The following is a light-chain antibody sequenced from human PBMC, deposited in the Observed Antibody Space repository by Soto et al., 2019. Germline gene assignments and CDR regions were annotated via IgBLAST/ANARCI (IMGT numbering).Light chain of an antibody. CDR1: SSDVGGYNY. Sequence: QSALTQSPSASGSPGQSVTISCTGTSSDVGGYNYVSWYQQHPGKAPKLMISEVSKRPSGVPDRFSGSKSGNTASLTVSGLQAEDEADYYCSSFAGNNNFVFGGGTKLTVL. CDR3: SSFAGNNNFV. CDR2: EVS. V-gene: IGLV2-8*01. J-gene: IGLJ2*01.